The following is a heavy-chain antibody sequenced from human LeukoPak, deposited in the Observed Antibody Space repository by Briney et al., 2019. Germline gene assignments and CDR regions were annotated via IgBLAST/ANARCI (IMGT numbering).Heavy chain of an antibody. CDR3: AKLPPRVVPAANYYFDY. CDR2: ISDSGGST. Sequence: VGSLRLSRAASGFTFSNYAMSWVRQAPRKGLEWVSAISDSGGSTYYADSVKGRFTISRDNSKNTLCLQMNSLRAEDTAVYYCAKLPPRVVPAANYYFDYWGQGTLVTVSS. D-gene: IGHD2-2*01. V-gene: IGHV3-23*01. CDR1: GFTFSNYA. J-gene: IGHJ4*02.